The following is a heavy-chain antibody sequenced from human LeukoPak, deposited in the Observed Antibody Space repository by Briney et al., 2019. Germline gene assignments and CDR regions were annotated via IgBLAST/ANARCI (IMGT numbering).Heavy chain of an antibody. CDR1: GGTFSSYA. D-gene: IGHD6-13*01. CDR2: IIPGFGRA. CDR3: ARGQQLVLLNWFHT. J-gene: IGHJ5*02. Sequence: SVKVSCKTSGGTFSSYALSWVRQAPGQGLEWMGGIIPGFGRATYAQKFQGRVTITADESTSTAYMGLTSLRSEDTAVYYCARGQQLVLLNWFHTWGQGTLVTVSS. V-gene: IGHV1-69*13.